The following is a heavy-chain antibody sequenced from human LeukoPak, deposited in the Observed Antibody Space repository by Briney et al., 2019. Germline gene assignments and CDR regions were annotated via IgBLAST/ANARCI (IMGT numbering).Heavy chain of an antibody. Sequence: SETLSLTCTVSGGSISSSSYYWGWIRQPPGKGLEWIGSTYYSGSTYYNPSLKSRVTISVDTSKNQFSLKLSSLTAADTAVYYCAIYCSGGSCYFSSPLDVWGQGTTVTVSS. CDR1: GGSISSSSYY. V-gene: IGHV4-39*01. CDR2: TYYSGST. D-gene: IGHD2-15*01. CDR3: AIYCSGGSCYFSSPLDV. J-gene: IGHJ6*02.